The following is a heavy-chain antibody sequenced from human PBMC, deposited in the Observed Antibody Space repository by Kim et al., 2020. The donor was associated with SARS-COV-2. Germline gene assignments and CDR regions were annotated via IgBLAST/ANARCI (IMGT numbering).Heavy chain of an antibody. D-gene: IGHD4-4*01. V-gene: IGHV4-4*07. Sequence: GSTGYNPSLKSRVTMSVDTSKNQFSLKLSSVTAADTAVYYCATHYSNYDYWGQGTLVTVSS. CDR3: ATHYSNYDY. J-gene: IGHJ4*02. CDR2: GST.